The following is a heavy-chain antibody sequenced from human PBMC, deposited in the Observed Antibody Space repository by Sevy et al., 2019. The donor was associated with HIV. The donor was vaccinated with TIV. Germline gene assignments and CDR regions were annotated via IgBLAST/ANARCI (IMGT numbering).Heavy chain of an antibody. CDR2: IYYSGST. J-gene: IGHJ6*02. CDR3: ARQITMVQGAIPLHYYYGMDV. V-gene: IGHV4-39*01. CDR1: GGSISSSSYY. D-gene: IGHD3-10*01. Sequence: SETLSLTCTVSGGSISSSSYYWGWIRQPPGKGLEWIGSIYYSGSTYYNPSLKSRVTISVDTSKNQFALKLSSVTAADTAVYYCARQITMVQGAIPLHYYYGMDVWGQGTTVTVSS.